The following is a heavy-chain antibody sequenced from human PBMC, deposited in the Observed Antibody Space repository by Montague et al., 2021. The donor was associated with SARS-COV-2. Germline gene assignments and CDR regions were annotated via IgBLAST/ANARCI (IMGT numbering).Heavy chain of an antibody. CDR3: ARGSYGPDAFGI. CDR1: GASISSYY. J-gene: IGHJ3*02. CDR2: IYYSGST. Sequence: SETLSLTCTVSGASISSYYWSWIRQPPGKGLEWIGYIYYSGSTNYNPSLKSRVTISLDTSKNQFSLKLNSVTAADTAVYYCARGSYGPDAFGIWGQGTMVTVSS. V-gene: IGHV4-59*01. D-gene: IGHD5-18*01.